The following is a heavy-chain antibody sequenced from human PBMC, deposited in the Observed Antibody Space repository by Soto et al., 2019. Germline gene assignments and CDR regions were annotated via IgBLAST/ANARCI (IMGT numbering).Heavy chain of an antibody. V-gene: IGHV3-21*01. CDR2: ISSSSSYI. CDR3: ARGFVEMGTIAPDDAFDI. CDR1: GFTFSSYS. Sequence: GESLKISCAAPGFTFSSYSMNWVRQAPGKGLEWVSSISSSSSYIYYADSVKGRFTISRDNAKNSLYLQMNSLRAEDTAVYYCARGFVEMGTIAPDDAFDIWGQGTMVTVSS. J-gene: IGHJ3*02. D-gene: IGHD1-1*01.